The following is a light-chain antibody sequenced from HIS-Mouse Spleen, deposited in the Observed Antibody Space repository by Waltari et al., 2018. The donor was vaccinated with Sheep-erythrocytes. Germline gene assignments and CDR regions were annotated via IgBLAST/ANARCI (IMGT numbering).Light chain of an antibody. CDR3: MIWHSSAWV. CDR1: SGINVGTYR. V-gene: IGLV5-45*03. J-gene: IGLJ3*02. Sequence: QAVLTQPSSLSASPGASASLPCTLRSGINVGTYRIYWYQQKPGSPPQYLLRYKSDSDKQQGSGVPSLFSGSKDASANAGILLSSGLQSEDEADYYCMIWHSSAWVFGGGTKLTVL. CDR2: YKSDSDK.